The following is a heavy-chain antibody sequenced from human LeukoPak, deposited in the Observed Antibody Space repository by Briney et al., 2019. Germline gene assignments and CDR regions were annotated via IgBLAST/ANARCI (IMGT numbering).Heavy chain of an antibody. V-gene: IGHV4-4*07. J-gene: IGHJ5*02. CDR1: GGSISDYY. Sequence: SETLSLTCTISGGSISDYYWSWIRQPASKGLEWIGRIYTSGSTNYNPSLKSRVTISVDTSKNQFSLKLSSVTAADTAVYYCASELYVGSSSSTVQFDPWGQGTLVTVSS. D-gene: IGHD6-6*01. CDR3: ASELYVGSSSSTVQFDP. CDR2: IYTSGST.